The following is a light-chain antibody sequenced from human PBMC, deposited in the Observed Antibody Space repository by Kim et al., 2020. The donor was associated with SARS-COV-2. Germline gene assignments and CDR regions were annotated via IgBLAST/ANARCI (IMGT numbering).Light chain of an antibody. Sequence: IHMTQSPSSLSASLGDRVTITCRASQDIRNDLGWYQQSPGRAPKRLIYGASSLQSGVPSRFSGSGSGTEFTLTISSLQPEEFATYFCLKHKTYSLTVGQGTRREI. CDR3: LKHKTYSLT. CDR1: QDIRND. CDR2: GAS. J-gene: IGKJ5*01. V-gene: IGKV1-17*01.